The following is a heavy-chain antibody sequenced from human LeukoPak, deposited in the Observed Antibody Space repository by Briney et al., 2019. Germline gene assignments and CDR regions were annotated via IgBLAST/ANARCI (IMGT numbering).Heavy chain of an antibody. CDR3: AKRGVVIRVFLIGFHKEAYYFDS. CDR2: ISDRGGTT. CDR1: GITLSNYA. V-gene: IGHV3-23*01. Sequence: PGGSLRLSCAVTGITLSNYAMSWVRQAPGKGLEWVAGISDRGGTTNYAESVKGRFTISRDNPKNTLYLQMSSLRAEDTAVYFCAKRGVVIRVFLIGFHKEAYYFDSWGQGALVTVSS. J-gene: IGHJ4*02. D-gene: IGHD3-10*01.